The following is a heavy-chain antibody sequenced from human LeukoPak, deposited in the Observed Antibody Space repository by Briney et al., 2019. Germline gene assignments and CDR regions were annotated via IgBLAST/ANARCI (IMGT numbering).Heavy chain of an antibody. V-gene: IGHV4-34*01. D-gene: IGHD2-2*01. CDR2: INARGDT. CDR3: ARGQVPAARGYNWFDP. CDR1: GWSFQDYY. J-gene: IGHJ5*02. Sequence: PSETLSLTCAVYGWSFQDYYWNWIRQPPGKGLEWIGEINARGDTNFNPSLKSRVTISVDMSKNQFSLRLTSMIAADTAVYYCARGQVPAARGYNWFDPWGQGTLVTVSS.